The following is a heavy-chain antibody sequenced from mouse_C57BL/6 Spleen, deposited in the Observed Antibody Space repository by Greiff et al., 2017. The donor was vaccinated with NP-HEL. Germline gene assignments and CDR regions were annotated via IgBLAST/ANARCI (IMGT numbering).Heavy chain of an antibody. V-gene: IGHV5-17*01. J-gene: IGHJ3*01. CDR1: GFTFSDYG. D-gene: IGHD2-4*01. CDR2: ISSGSSTI. Sequence: EVKLVESGGGLVKPGGSLKLSCAASGFTFSDYGMHWVRQAPEKGLEWVAYISSGSSTIYYADTVKGRFTISRDNAKNTLFLQMTSLRSEDTAMYYCARPRDYAWCAYWGQGTLVTVSA. CDR3: ARPRDYAWCAY.